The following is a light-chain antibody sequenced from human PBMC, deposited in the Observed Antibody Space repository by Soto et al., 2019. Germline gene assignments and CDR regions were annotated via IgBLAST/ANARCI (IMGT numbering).Light chain of an antibody. CDR3: QQYGTSPRT. V-gene: IGKV3-20*01. Sequence: EIVLTQSPGTLSLSPGESATLSCRASQSVRSSYLAWYQQKLGQAPRLLIYGVSNRATGIPDRFSCSGSGTDFTLTISRLESEDFAVYYCQQYGTSPRTFGQGTKVEIK. CDR2: GVS. CDR1: QSVRSSY. J-gene: IGKJ1*01.